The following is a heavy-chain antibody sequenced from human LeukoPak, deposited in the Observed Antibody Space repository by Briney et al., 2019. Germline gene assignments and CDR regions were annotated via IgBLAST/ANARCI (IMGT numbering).Heavy chain of an antibody. CDR2: INPNSGGT. CDR3: ARTVSALYYFDY. CDR1: GYTFTGYY. J-gene: IGHJ4*02. V-gene: IGHV1-2*02. Sequence: DSVKVSCKASGYTFTGYYMHWVRQAPGQGREWMGWINPNSGGTNYAQKFQGRVTMTRDTSISTAYMEPSRLRSDDTAVYYCARTVSALYYFDYWGQGTLVTVSS.